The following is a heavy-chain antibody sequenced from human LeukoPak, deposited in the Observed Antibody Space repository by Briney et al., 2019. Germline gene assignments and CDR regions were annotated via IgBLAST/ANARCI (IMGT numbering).Heavy chain of an antibody. CDR2: IYSSGST. V-gene: IGHV4-59*01. J-gene: IGHJ6*02. Sequence: PSETLSLTCTVSGGSIRSYYWSWIRQPPGKGLEWIGYIYSSGSTNYNPSLKSRVTISVDTSKNQFSLKLSSVTAADTAVYYCARRDGHYYYYGMDVWGQGTTVTVSS. CDR3: ARRDGHYYYYGMDV. CDR1: GGSIRSYY. D-gene: IGHD5-24*01.